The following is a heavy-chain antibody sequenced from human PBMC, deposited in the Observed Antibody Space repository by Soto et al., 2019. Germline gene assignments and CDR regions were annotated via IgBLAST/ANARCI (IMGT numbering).Heavy chain of an antibody. J-gene: IGHJ5*02. D-gene: IGHD2-2*01. Sequence: QVQLVQSGAEVKKPGSSVKVSCKASGGTFSSYAISWVRQAPGQGLEWMGGIIPIFGTANYAQKFQGRVTSTADESTSTAYMELSSLSSEDTAVYYGARGGVVVPGNWFDPWGQGTRVTVSS. V-gene: IGHV1-69*01. CDR2: IIPIFGTA. CDR1: GGTFSSYA. CDR3: ARGGVVVPGNWFDP.